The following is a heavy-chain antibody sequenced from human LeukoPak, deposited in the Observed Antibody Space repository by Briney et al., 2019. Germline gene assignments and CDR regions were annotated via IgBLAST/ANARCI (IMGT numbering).Heavy chain of an antibody. CDR1: GFTVSSNH. Sequence: GGSLRLSCAAAGFTVSSNHMTWVRQAPGKGLEWVSEIYTGGLTFYADSVTGRFTISRDNSKNTVYLQMNSLGVEDTARYYCARDNAPAGGGLDYWGQGTLVTVSS. CDR2: IYTGGLT. D-gene: IGHD2-2*01. V-gene: IGHV3-53*01. CDR3: ARDNAPAGGGLDY. J-gene: IGHJ4*02.